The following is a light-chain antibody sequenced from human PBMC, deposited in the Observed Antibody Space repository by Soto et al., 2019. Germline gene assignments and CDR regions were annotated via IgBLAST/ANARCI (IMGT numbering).Light chain of an antibody. Sequence: EIVLTQSPAILSLSPGERATLSCRASQSVSNYLAWYQQKPGQAPRLLIHGATTRATGIPARFSGSGSGTDFTLTISRLEPEDFAMYYCQQYGSSPITFGQGTRLEI. CDR3: QQYGSSPIT. J-gene: IGKJ5*01. V-gene: IGKV3-20*01. CDR1: QSVSNY. CDR2: GAT.